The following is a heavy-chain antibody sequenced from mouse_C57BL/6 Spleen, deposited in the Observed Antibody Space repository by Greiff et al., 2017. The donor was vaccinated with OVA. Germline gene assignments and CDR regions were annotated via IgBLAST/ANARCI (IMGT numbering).Heavy chain of an antibody. CDR3: AKSTMVNFDY. CDR1: GYAFSSSW. V-gene: IGHV1-82*01. Sequence: QVQLKQSGPELVKPGASVKISCKASGYAFSSSWMNWVKQRPGKGLEWIGRIYPGDGDTNYNGKFKGKATLTADKSSSTAYMQLSSLTSEDSAVYFCAKSTMVNFDYWGQGTTLTVSS. D-gene: IGHD2-1*01. J-gene: IGHJ2*01. CDR2: IYPGDGDT.